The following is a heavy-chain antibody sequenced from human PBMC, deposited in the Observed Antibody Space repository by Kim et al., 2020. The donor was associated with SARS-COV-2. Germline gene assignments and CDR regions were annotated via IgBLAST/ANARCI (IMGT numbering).Heavy chain of an antibody. V-gene: IGHV1-3*04. Sequence: ASVKVSCKTSGYTFIKSGMHWVRQAPGQRFEWMGWINIGNGDATYSQKFQGRVTISTDTSASTGYMELSSLRSEDTAVYYCARLIGPTTNFDYWGQGTLVT. J-gene: IGHJ4*02. CDR2: INIGNGDA. CDR3: ARLIGPTTNFDY. D-gene: IGHD2-8*01. CDR1: GYTFIKSG.